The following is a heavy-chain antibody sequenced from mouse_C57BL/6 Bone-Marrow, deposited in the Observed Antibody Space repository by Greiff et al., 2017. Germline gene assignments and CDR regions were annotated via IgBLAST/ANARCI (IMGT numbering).Heavy chain of an antibody. CDR1: GFTFTAYY. CDR2: IRNKANGYTT. V-gene: IGHV7-3*01. D-gene: IGHD4-1*01. CDR3: ARWNWDFDY. Sequence: VKLMESGGGLVQPGGSLSLSCAASGFTFTAYYMSWVRQPPGKALEWLGFIRNKANGYTTEYSASVKGRFTISRDNSQSILYLQMNALRAEDSATYYCARWNWDFDYWGQGTTLTVSS. J-gene: IGHJ2*01.